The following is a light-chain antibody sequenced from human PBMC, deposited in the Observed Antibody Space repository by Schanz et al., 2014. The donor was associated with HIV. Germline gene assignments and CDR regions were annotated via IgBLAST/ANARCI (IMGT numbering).Light chain of an antibody. CDR1: QSVSTW. CDR2: AAS. J-gene: IGKJ1*01. Sequence: DIQMTQPPSTLSASVGDRVSISCRASQSVSTWLAWYQQKPGKAPRLLIYAASSLQSGVPSRFSGSGSGTGFTLTISRLEPEDVAVYSCQQYSTSPRTFGQGTKVEIK. CDR3: QQYSTSPRT. V-gene: IGKV1-5*01.